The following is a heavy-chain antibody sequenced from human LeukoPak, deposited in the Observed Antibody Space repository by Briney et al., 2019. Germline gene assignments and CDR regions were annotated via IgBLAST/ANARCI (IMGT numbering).Heavy chain of an antibody. CDR3: AKMLAAAGYFDY. D-gene: IGHD6-13*01. J-gene: IGHJ4*02. CDR2: ISGSGGST. CDR1: GFTFSSYA. V-gene: IGHV3-23*01. Sequence: GRSLRLSCAASGFTFSSYAMSWVRQAPGKGLEWVSAISGSGGSTYYADSVKGRFTISRDNSKNTLYLQMNSLRAEDTAVYYCAKMLAAAGYFDYWGQGTLVTVSS.